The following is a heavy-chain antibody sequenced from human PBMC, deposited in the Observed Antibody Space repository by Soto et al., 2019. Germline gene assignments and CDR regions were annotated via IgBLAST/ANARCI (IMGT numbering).Heavy chain of an antibody. Sequence: QITLKESGPTLVKPTQTLTLTCTVSGFSLITSGVAVGWIRQPPGKALEWVALIYWDDDKRYSPSLKSRLTITKDTSKNQVVLTMTNMDHVDTATYYCAHRVGRYCSGGSCFYYFDYWGQGTLVTVSS. CDR2: IYWDDDK. D-gene: IGHD2-15*01. V-gene: IGHV2-5*02. CDR3: AHRVGRYCSGGSCFYYFDY. J-gene: IGHJ4*02. CDR1: GFSLITSGVA.